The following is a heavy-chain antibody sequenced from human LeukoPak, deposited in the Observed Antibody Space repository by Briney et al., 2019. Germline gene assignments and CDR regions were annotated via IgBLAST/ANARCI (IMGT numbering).Heavy chain of an antibody. V-gene: IGHV3-23*01. CDR2: ISGSGGST. D-gene: IGHD3-16*01. CDR1: GFTFSSYA. CDR3: AKDQGGGPLYNFDY. Sequence: GGSLRLSCAASGFTFSSYAMSWVRQAPGKGLGWVSAISGSGGSTYYADSVKGRFTISRDNSKNTLYLQMNSLRAEDTAVYYCAKDQGGGPLYNFDYWGQGTLVTVSS. J-gene: IGHJ4*02.